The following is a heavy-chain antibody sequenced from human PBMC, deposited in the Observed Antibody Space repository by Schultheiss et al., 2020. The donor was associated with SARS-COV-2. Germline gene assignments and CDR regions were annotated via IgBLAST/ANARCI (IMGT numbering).Heavy chain of an antibody. D-gene: IGHD5-18*01. CDR1: GGSVSSGSYY. Sequence: SETLSLTCTVSGGSVSSGSYYWSWIRQPPGKGLEWIGYVFYSGSTNYNPSLKSRVTISVDTSKNQFSLKLSSVTPADTAVYFCARDGYSYGTFGYWGQGTLVTVSS. V-gene: IGHV4-61*01. J-gene: IGHJ4*02. CDR2: VFYSGST. CDR3: ARDGYSYGTFGY.